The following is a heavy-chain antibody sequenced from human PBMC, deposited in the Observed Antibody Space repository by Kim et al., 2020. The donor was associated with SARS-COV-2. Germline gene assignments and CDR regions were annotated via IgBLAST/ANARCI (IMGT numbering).Heavy chain of an antibody. V-gene: IGHV4-39*01. CDR1: GGSISSSSYY. D-gene: IGHD3-3*01. CDR2: IYYSGST. Sequence: SETLSLTCTVSGGSISSSSYYWGWIRQPPGKGLEWIGSIYYSGSTYYNPSLKSRVTISVDTSKNQFSLKLSSVTAADTAVYYCARHQTLTMFVVVSFPGRFDDWGQGTLVTVSS. J-gene: IGHJ4*02. CDR3: ARHQTLTMFVVVSFPGRFDD.